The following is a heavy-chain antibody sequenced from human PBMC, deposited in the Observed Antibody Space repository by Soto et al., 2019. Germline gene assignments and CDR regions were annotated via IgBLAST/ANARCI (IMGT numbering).Heavy chain of an antibody. CDR3: AREEEDGVFAP. V-gene: IGHV4-30-2*01. CDR1: GGSISSGGYA. J-gene: IGHJ5*02. Sequence: SETLTLACAVSGGSISSGGYAWSGIRQTPGKGLEWIEYIYLSGSTYYNPSLKSRVTISVDRSKNLFSLKLSSVTAADTPVYYCAREEEDGVFAPWAQGTRVTVPQ. CDR2: IYLSGST. D-gene: IGHD3-3*01.